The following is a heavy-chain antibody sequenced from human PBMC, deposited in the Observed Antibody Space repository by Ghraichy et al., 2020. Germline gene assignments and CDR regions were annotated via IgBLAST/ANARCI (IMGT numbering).Heavy chain of an antibody. Sequence: GGSLRLSCAVSGFTFSSYWMHWVRKAPGKGLVWVSRINSDGSSISYADSVKGRFTFSRDNAKNTLYLQMNSLRADDTAVYYCARGGPEYCSGGSCYAGDYWGQGTLVTVSS. J-gene: IGHJ4*02. CDR3: ARGGPEYCSGGSCYAGDY. V-gene: IGHV3-74*01. CDR1: GFTFSSYW. D-gene: IGHD2-15*01. CDR2: INSDGSSI.